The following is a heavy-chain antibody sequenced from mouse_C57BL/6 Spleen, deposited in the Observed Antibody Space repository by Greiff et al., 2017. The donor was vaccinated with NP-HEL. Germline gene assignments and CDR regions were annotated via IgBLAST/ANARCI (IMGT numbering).Heavy chain of an antibody. J-gene: IGHJ4*01. CDR3: ARGGYGYDRKNMDY. Sequence: EVQLQQSGPELVKPGASVKIPCKASGYTFTDYNMDWVKQSHGKSLEWIGDINPNNGGTIYNQKFKGKATLTVDKSSSTAYMELRSLTSEDTAVYYCARGGYGYDRKNMDYWGQGTSVTVSS. D-gene: IGHD2-2*01. CDR2: INPNNGGT. V-gene: IGHV1-18*01. CDR1: GYTFTDYN.